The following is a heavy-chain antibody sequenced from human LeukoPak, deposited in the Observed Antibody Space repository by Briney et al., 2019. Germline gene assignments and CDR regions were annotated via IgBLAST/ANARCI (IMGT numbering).Heavy chain of an antibody. Sequence: PGESLKISCKGSGYNFTSYWIAWVRQMPGKGLEWMGIIYPGDSDTRYSPSFQGQVTISADKSISTAYLQWSSLKASDTAMYYCARTPRIAAEEYYMDVWGKGTTVTVSS. J-gene: IGHJ6*03. CDR2: IYPGDSDT. D-gene: IGHD6-6*01. V-gene: IGHV5-51*01. CDR3: ARTPRIAAEEYYMDV. CDR1: GYNFTSYW.